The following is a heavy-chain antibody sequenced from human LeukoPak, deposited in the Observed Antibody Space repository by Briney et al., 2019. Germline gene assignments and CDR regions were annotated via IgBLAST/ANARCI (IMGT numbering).Heavy chain of an antibody. CDR1: GFTFSSYG. V-gene: IGHV3-30*02. D-gene: IGHD3-22*01. Sequence: PGGSLRLSCAASGFTFSSYGMHWVRQAPGKGLEWVAFIRYGGSGKYYADSVKGRFTISRDNSKSTLYLQMNSLRAEDTAVYYCAKGSKAVVFTRDHYMDVWGKGTTVTFSS. CDR3: AKGSKAVVFTRDHYMDV. CDR2: IRYGGSGK. J-gene: IGHJ6*03.